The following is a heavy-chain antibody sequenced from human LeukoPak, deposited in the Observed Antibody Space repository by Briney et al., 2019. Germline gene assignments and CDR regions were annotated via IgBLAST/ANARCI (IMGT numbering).Heavy chain of an antibody. Sequence: GESLKISCKGSGYSLTSYWIGWVRQMPGKGLEWMGIIYPGDSDTRYSPSFQGQVTISADKSISTAYLQWSSLKASDTAMYYCARRGYSYGSDFDYWGQGTLVTVSS. CDR1: GYSLTSYW. CDR2: IYPGDSDT. J-gene: IGHJ4*02. CDR3: ARRGYSYGSDFDY. D-gene: IGHD5-18*01. V-gene: IGHV5-51*01.